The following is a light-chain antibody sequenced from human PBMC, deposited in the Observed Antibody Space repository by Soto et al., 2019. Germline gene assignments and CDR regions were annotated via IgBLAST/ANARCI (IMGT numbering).Light chain of an antibody. CDR1: QSVSSSY. CDR2: GAS. Sequence: EIVLTQSPGTLSLSPGERATLSCRASQSVSSSYLAWYQQKPGQAPRLLIYGASSRANGIPDRFGGSGSGTDFTLTISRLEPEDFAVYYCQQYGRSPPWTFGQGTKVEIK. CDR3: QQYGRSPPWT. J-gene: IGKJ1*01. V-gene: IGKV3-20*01.